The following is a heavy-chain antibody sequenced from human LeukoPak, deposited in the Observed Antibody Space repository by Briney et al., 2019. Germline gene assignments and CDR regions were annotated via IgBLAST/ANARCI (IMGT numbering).Heavy chain of an antibody. J-gene: IGHJ5*02. Sequence: PSETLSLTCAVYGGSFRGYFWSGIRQPRGKGLEWIGEIHHSRSTNYNQSLKSLVTISVNTSKNQFSLKLSSVTAADTAVYYCARWSIGVAYNWFDPWGQGTLVTVSS. CDR1: GGSFRGYF. V-gene: IGHV4-34*01. CDR3: ARWSIGVAYNWFDP. D-gene: IGHD3-22*01. CDR2: IHHSRST.